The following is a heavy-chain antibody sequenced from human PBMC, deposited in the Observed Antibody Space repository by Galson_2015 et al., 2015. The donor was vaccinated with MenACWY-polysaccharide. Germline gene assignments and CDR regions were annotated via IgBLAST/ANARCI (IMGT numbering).Heavy chain of an antibody. Sequence: SLRLCCAAAGFTFSSYGMSWCRLAGGKGLEWVSGISGRVGSTYYADSVKGRFTISRDNSKNTLYLQMNSLRADDTAVYYWPKERTTVDIWGQGTMVTVSS. CDR1: GFTFSSYG. CDR2: ISGRVGST. V-gene: IGHV3-23*01. CDR3: PKERTTVDI. J-gene: IGHJ3*02. D-gene: IGHD4-17*01.